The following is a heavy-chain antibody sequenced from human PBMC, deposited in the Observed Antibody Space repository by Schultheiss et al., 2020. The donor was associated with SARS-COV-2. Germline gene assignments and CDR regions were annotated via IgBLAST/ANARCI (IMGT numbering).Heavy chain of an antibody. V-gene: IGHV4-34*01. J-gene: IGHJ4*02. CDR2: IYYSGSA. Sequence: SQTLSLTCAVYGGSFSGYYWGWIRQPPGKGLEWIGSIYYSGSANYNPTLKNRVTMSVDTSKNQFSLKLSSVTAADTAVYYCVRVTVGTVTIHSWGQGTLVTVSS. CDR3: VRVTVGTVTIHS. D-gene: IGHD4-17*01. CDR1: GGSFSGYY.